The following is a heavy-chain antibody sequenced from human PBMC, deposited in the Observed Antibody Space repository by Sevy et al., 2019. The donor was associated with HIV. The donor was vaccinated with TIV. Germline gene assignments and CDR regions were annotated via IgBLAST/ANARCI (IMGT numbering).Heavy chain of an antibody. CDR2: IIPILGIA. CDR3: ARVGIAARQMDY. Sequence: ASVKVSCKASGGTFSSYAISWVRQAPGQGLEWMGVIIPILGIANYAQKFQGRVTITADKSTSTPYMERSSLRSEDTAVYYCARVGIAARQMDYWGQGTLVTVSS. CDR1: GGTFSSYA. V-gene: IGHV1-69*10. J-gene: IGHJ4*02. D-gene: IGHD6-6*01.